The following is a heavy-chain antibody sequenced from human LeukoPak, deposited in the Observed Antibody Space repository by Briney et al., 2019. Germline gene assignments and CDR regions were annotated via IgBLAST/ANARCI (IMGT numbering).Heavy chain of an antibody. V-gene: IGHV3-30*01. D-gene: IGHD1-7*01. CDR3: ARGAGTTVYYMDV. Sequence: GGSLRLSCAASGFTFSGSAMHWVRQAPGKGLEWVAVISSDGSNKYYADSVKGQFTISRDNSNNTLYLQMDSLRPEDTAVYYCARGAGTTVYYMDVWGKGTTVTVSS. CDR2: ISSDGSNK. CDR1: GFTFSGSA. J-gene: IGHJ6*03.